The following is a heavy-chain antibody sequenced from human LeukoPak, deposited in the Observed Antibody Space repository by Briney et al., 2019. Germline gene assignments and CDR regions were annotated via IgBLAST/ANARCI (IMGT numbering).Heavy chain of an antibody. V-gene: IGHV3-23*01. Sequence: PGGSLRLSCGASGLIFSANALSWVRQAPGKGLEWVSTIYAGGSNTNYADSVKGRFTISRDNSKNTLYLQMNSLRAEDTAVYHCAKEDRSGDYFDYWGQGTLVTVSS. CDR2: IYAGGSNT. CDR3: AKEDRSGDYFDY. D-gene: IGHD1-26*01. CDR1: GLIFSANA. J-gene: IGHJ4*02.